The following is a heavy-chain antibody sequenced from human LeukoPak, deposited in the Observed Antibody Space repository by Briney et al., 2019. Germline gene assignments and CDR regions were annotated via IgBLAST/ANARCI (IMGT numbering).Heavy chain of an antibody. D-gene: IGHD3-22*01. CDR2: IIPIFGTA. V-gene: IGHV1-69*01. Sequence: ASVKVSCKASGGTFSSYAISWVRQAPGQGLEWMGGIIPIFGTANYAQKFQGRVTITADESTSTAYMELSSLRSEDTAVYYCARDGLGGYYDSSGYSAYWGQGTLVTVSS. J-gene: IGHJ4*02. CDR1: GGTFSSYA. CDR3: ARDGLGGYYDSSGYSAY.